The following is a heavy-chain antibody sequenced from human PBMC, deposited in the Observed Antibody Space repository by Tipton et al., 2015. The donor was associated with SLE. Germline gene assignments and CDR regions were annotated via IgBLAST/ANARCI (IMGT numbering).Heavy chain of an antibody. Sequence: TLSLTCAVYGGSFSGYHWSWIRQPPGKGLEWIGEINHSGSTNYNPSLKSRATLSVDTSKNQFSLTLTSVSAADTAVYYCAHIPFDPWGQGTLVTVSS. V-gene: IGHV4-34*01. J-gene: IGHJ5*02. CDR2: INHSGST. CDR1: GGSFSGYH. CDR3: AHIPFDP. D-gene: IGHD2-2*01.